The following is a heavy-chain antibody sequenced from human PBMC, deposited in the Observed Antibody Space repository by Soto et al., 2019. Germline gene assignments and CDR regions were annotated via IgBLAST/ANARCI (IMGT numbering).Heavy chain of an antibody. CDR3: ARDRNGLCDY. Sequence: SQTLSLTCVITGDSVSSNSAGWSWVRQSPSRGLEWLGRTYYRSKWYYEYAVSVRGRITINPDTSKNQYSLQLNSVTPEDTAVYFCARDRNGLCDYWGQGTLVTVSS. CDR1: GDSVSSNSAG. V-gene: IGHV6-1*01. J-gene: IGHJ4*02. CDR2: TYYRSKWYY. D-gene: IGHD2-8*01.